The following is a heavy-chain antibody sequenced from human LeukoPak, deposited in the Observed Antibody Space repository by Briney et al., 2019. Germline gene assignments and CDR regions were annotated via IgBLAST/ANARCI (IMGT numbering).Heavy chain of an antibody. CDR2: IYYSGST. CDR1: GGSISSYH. V-gene: IGHV4-59*08. D-gene: IGHD4-23*01. CDR3: TRRSNSQPPNY. Sequence: SETLSLTCTVSGGSISSYHWSWIRQPPGKGLEWLGYIYYSGSTNYNPSLKSRVTISVDTSKNQFSLELSSVTAADTAVYYCTRRSNSQPPNYWGQGTLVTVSS. J-gene: IGHJ4*02.